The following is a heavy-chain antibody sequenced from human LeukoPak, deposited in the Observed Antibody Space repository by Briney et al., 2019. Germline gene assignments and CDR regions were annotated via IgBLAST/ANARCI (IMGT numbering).Heavy chain of an antibody. CDR1: GFXFSNYG. CDR3: AKNVTFYFGSGSNPNWFDP. D-gene: IGHD3-10*01. J-gene: IGHJ5*02. CDR2: IWYDGSNK. V-gene: IGHV3-30*02. Sequence: GGSLRLSCAASGFXFSNYGIHWVRQAPGKGLEWVACIWYDGSNKYYADSLKGRFTISRDNSKNTLYLHMNSLRAEDTAVYYCAKNVTFYFGSGSNPNWFDPWGQGTLVTVSS.